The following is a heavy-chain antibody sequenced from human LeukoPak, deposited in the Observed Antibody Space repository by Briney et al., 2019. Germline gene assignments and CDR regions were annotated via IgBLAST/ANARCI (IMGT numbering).Heavy chain of an antibody. CDR1: GFTLDDYA. CDR3: AKDITMVRGVGYGMDV. Sequence: GGSLTLSCAASGFTLDDYAMHWVRHAPGKGLERVSSISWYSGSIGYADSVKGRFTIFRDNAKNSLYLQMNSLRAEDTALYYCAKDITMVRGVGYGMDVWGQGTTVTVSS. V-gene: IGHV3-9*01. CDR2: ISWYSGSI. J-gene: IGHJ6*02. D-gene: IGHD3-10*01.